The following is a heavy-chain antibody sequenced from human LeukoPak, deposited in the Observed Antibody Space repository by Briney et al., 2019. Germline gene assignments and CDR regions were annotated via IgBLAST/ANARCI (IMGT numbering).Heavy chain of an antibody. V-gene: IGHV4-4*02. J-gene: IGHJ5*02. D-gene: IGHD6-13*01. CDR2: IYHSGST. CDR1: GGSISSNKW. Sequence: PSETLSLTCAVSGGSISSNKWWTWVRQPPGKGLEWIGEIYHSGSTNYKSSLKSRVTISVDKSKNQFSLKLTSVTAADTAVYYCARLAIAAGGTLEILRYCFDAWGQGTLVTVSS. CDR3: ARLAIAAGGTLEILRYCFDA.